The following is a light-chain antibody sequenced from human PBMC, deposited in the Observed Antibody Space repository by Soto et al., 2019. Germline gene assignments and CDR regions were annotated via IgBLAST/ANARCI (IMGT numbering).Light chain of an antibody. V-gene: IGLV2-23*02. CDR1: SSDVGSYNL. CDR2: EDT. CDR3: CSYAGSSTFVV. Sequence: QSALTQPASVSRSPGQSITISCTGTSSDVGSYNLVSWYQQHPGKAPKLMIYEDTKRPSGVSNRFSGSKSGNTASLTISGLQAEDEADYYCCSYAGSSTFVVFGGGTKLTVL. J-gene: IGLJ2*01.